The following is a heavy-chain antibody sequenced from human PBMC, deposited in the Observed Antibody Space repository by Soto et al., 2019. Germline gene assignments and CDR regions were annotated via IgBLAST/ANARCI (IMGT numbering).Heavy chain of an antibody. J-gene: IGHJ5*02. Sequence: ASVKVSCKASGYTFTGYYMHWVRQAPGQGLEWMGWINPNSGGTNYAQKFQGRVTMTRDTSISTAYMELSRLRSDDTAVYYCASGYDFWSGYPLESWFDPWGQGTLVTVSS. D-gene: IGHD3-3*01. V-gene: IGHV1-2*02. CDR3: ASGYDFWSGYPLESWFDP. CDR2: INPNSGGT. CDR1: GYTFTGYY.